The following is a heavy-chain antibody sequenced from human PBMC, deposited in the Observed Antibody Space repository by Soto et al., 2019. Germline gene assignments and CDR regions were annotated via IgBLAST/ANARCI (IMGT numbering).Heavy chain of an antibody. Sequence: QVQLVESGGGVVQPGRSLRLSCAASGFTFSSYALHWVRQAPGKGLEWVAVISYDGNNKYYADSVKGRFTISRDNSKNTLYLQMNSLRAEDTAVYYCARAGCDGGSCYTLVGLRYGMDVWGQGNTVTVSS. CDR2: ISYDGNNK. CDR3: ARAGCDGGSCYTLVGLRYGMDV. V-gene: IGHV3-30-3*01. J-gene: IGHJ6*02. D-gene: IGHD2-15*01. CDR1: GFTFSSYA.